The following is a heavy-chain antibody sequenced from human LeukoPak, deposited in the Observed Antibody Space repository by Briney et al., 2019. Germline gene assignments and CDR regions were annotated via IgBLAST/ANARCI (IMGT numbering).Heavy chain of an antibody. CDR3: ASSLLTRNWFDP. D-gene: IGHD1-26*01. J-gene: IGHJ5*02. Sequence: ASVKVSCKASGYTFTGYYMYWVRQAPGQGLEWMGWINPNSGGTNYAQKFQGRVTMTRDTSISTAYMELSRLRSDDTAVYYCASSLLTRNWFDPWGQGTLVTVSS. CDR2: INPNSGGT. V-gene: IGHV1-2*02. CDR1: GYTFTGYY.